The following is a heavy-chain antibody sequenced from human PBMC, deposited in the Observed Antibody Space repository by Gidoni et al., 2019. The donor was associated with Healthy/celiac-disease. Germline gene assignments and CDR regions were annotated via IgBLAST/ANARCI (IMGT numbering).Heavy chain of an antibody. V-gene: IGHV3-73*02. J-gene: IGHJ4*02. Sequence: EVQLVESGGGLVQPGGSLKLSCAASGFTFSGSAMHWVRQASGKGLEWVGRIRSKANSYATAYAASVKGRFTISRDDSKNTAYLQMNSLKTEDTAVYYCTTLPLGSSPLRWGQGTLVTVSS. CDR3: TTLPLGSSPLR. CDR2: IRSKANSYAT. CDR1: GFTFSGSA. D-gene: IGHD6-6*01.